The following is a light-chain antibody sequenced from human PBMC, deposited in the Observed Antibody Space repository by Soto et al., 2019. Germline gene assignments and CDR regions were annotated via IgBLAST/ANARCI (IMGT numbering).Light chain of an antibody. Sequence: QSVLTQPASVSGSPGQSIAISCTGTSSDVGGYNYVSWYQQHPGKAPKLMIYDVSNRPSGVSNRFSGSKSGNTASLTISGLQAEYEADYSCSSYTSSSTVFGGGTKVTVL. V-gene: IGLV2-14*01. CDR1: SSDVGGYNY. CDR3: SSYTSSSTV. CDR2: DVS. J-gene: IGLJ2*01.